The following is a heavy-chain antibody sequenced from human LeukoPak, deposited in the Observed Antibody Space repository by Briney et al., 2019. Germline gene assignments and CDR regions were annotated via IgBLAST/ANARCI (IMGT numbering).Heavy chain of an antibody. CDR1: GYTFTNYD. V-gene: IGHV1-8*03. CDR3: ARGTKSGSRSFDP. D-gene: IGHD6-13*01. J-gene: IGHJ5*02. Sequence: VASVTVSXKASGYTFTNYDINWVRQATGQGLEWMGRVTPHSCTRGYTHKFQGRLTITRNTSLSTAYLDLSSLRSDDTAVYYCARGTKSGSRSFDPWGQGTLVTVSS. CDR2: VTPHSCTR.